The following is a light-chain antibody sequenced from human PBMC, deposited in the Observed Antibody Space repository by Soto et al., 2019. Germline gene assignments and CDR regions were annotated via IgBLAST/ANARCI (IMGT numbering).Light chain of an antibody. CDR3: QSYDTCSVV. CDR2: ADN. J-gene: IGLJ2*01. V-gene: IGLV6-57*01. Sequence: NFMLTQPHSVSGSLGKTVTISCTRSSGSVASNYVQWYQQRPGSSPTTVIYADNQRPSGVPDRFSGSIDSSSTSASLTISELETEDEADYYCQSYDTCSVVFGGGTKVTVL. CDR1: SGSVASNY.